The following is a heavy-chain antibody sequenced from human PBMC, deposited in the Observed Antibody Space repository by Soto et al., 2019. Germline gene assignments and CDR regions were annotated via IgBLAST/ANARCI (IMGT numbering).Heavy chain of an antibody. CDR3: ARAERFPRSWFDT. J-gene: IGHJ5*02. D-gene: IGHD3-10*01. CDR1: GDSISSADYY. CDR2: IFYSGTT. V-gene: IGHV4-30-4*01. Sequence: KTSETLSLTCTVSGDSISSADYYWSWIRQTPGKGLEWIGHIFYSGTTYYNPSLKSRLTISVDTSKNHFSLRLTSVTAADTAMYFCARAERFPRSWFDTWGQGTQVTVSS.